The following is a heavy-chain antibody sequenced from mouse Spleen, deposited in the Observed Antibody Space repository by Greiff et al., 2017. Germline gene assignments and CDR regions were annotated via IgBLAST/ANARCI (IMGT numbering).Heavy chain of an antibody. CDR3: ARHDYYGTYYFDY. CDR2: ISSGGSYT. D-gene: IGHD1-1*01. V-gene: IGHV5-9-3*01. J-gene: IGHJ2*01. CDR1: GFTFSSYA. Sequence: EVHLVESGGGLVKPGGSLKLSCAASGFTFSSYAMSWVRQTPEKRLEWVATISSGGSYTYYPDSVKGRFTISRDNAKNTLYLQMSSLRSEDTAMYYCARHDYYGTYYFDYWGQGTTLTVSS.